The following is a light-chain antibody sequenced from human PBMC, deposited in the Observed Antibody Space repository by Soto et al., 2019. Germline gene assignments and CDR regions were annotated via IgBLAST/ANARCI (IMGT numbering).Light chain of an antibody. CDR3: MQTVQFPWT. CDR2: DVS. V-gene: IGKV2D-29*01. CDR1: QSLLFSDGKTY. Sequence: DIVMTQTPLSLSVTPGQPASISCKSSQSLLFSDGKTYFYWYLQKPGQPQQLLNYDVSNRFSGVPDRFSSSASETDVTLKISRVEAEDIGIYYCMQTVQFPWTFGQGTKVEIK. J-gene: IGKJ1*01.